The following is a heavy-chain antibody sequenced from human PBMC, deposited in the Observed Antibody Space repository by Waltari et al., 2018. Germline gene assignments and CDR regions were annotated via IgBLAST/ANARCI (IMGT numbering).Heavy chain of an antibody. CDR2: ISSSSSYI. D-gene: IGHD3-22*01. Sequence: EWFSSISSSSSYIYYADSVKCRFTISRDNAKNSLYLQMNSLRAEDTAVYYCARGLTYYYDSSGYSDAFDIWGQGTMVTVSS. V-gene: IGHV3-21*01. CDR3: ARGLTYYYDSSGYSDAFDI. J-gene: IGHJ3*02.